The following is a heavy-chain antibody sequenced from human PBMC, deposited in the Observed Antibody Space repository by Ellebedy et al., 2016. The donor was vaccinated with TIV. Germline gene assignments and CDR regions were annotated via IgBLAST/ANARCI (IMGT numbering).Heavy chain of an antibody. J-gene: IGHJ3*01. D-gene: IGHD6-19*01. CDR1: GFTFSGAA. CDR3: GRGKGFGSGWNDAFDV. CDR2: ISFDGSRK. V-gene: IGHV3-30*14. Sequence: GGSLRLSCAASGFTFSGAAIHWVRQPPGKGLEWVAVISFDGSRKHYAESVEGRVTISRDNSKNTLYLQMSSLRDDETAVYYCGRGKGFGSGWNDAFDVWGQGTPVTVS.